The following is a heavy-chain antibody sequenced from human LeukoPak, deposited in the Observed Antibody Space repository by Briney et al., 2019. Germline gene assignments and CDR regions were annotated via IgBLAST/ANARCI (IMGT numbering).Heavy chain of an antibody. CDR2: IYYSGST. CDR1: GGSISSSSYY. V-gene: IGHV4-39*07. CDR3: ARDEAVAGTIEY. Sequence: SETLSLTCTVSGGSISSSSYYWGWIRQPPGKGLEWIGSIYYSGSTYYNPSLKSRVTISVDTSKNQFSLKLSSVTAADTAVYYCARDEAVAGTIEYWGQGTLVTVSS. D-gene: IGHD6-19*01. J-gene: IGHJ4*02.